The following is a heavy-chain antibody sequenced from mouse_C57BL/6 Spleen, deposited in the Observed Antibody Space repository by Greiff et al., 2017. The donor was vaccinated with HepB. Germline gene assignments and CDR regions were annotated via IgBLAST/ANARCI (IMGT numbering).Heavy chain of an antibody. CDR3: ARGTGTADY. CDR1: GYAFSSSW. D-gene: IGHD4-1*01. J-gene: IGHJ2*01. CDR2: IYPGDGDT. Sequence: VQLQQSGPELVKPGASVKISCKASGYAFSSSWMNWVKQRPGKGLEWIGRIYPGDGDTNYNGKFKGKATLTADKSSSTAYMQLSSLTSEDSAVYFCARGTGTADYWGQGTTLTVSS. V-gene: IGHV1-82*01.